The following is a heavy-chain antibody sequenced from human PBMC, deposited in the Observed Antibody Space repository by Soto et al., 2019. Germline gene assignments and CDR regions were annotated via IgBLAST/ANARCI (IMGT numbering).Heavy chain of an antibody. CDR2: MDQDGSET. CDR1: GFTFSTYW. V-gene: IGHV3-7*01. J-gene: IGHJ4*02. D-gene: IGHD3-16*01. Sequence: EVQLVESGGGLVQPGGSLRLSCAASGFTFSTYWMTWVRQPPGKGLEWAANMDQDGSETYYVDSVRGRFTVSRDNPYNSLYLQMNSLRVDDTAVYYCVCWAAFFIYWGQGPLVTVSP. CDR3: VCWAAFFIY.